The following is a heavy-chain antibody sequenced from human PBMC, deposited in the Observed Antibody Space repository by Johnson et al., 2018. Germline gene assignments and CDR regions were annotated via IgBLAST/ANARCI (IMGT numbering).Heavy chain of an antibody. CDR2: LSYDGGNK. D-gene: IGHD6-19*01. CDR1: GFIFSTFA. Sequence: QVQLVESGGGVVQPGRSLTLSCTASGFIFSTFAMHWVRQAPGKGLEWMAVLSYDGGNKYYADSVKGRFNITRYNVKNTLYRQMDSLRTEDTAVYYCARDFLGVAGSAFDIWGQGTLVTVSS. V-gene: IGHV3-30-3*01. J-gene: IGHJ3*02. CDR3: ARDFLGVAGSAFDI.